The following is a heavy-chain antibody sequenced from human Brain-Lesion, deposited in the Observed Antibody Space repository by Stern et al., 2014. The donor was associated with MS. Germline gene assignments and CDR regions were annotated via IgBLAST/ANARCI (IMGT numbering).Heavy chain of an antibody. CDR3: ARGRVVPGFQYYATDV. V-gene: IGHV4-61*02. CDR2: IFNSGST. D-gene: IGHD2-2*01. J-gene: IGHJ6*02. Sequence: DQLVESGPGLVKPSQTLSLSCTVSGGSISSGGYYWSWIRQPAGKGLEWIGRIFNSGSTSYTPSLKSRVPISIDTSKTRFSLRLNSMTAADTAVYYCARGRVVPGFQYYATDVWGQGTTVIVSS. CDR1: GGSISSGGYY.